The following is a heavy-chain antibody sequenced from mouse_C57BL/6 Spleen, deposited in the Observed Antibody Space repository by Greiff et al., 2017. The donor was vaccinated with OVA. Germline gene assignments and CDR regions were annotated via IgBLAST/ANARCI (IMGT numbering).Heavy chain of an antibody. CDR1: GFNIKDYY. D-gene: IGHD4-1*01. J-gene: IGHJ4*01. CDR3: ASSENWAVYYYAMDY. V-gene: IGHV14-2*01. Sequence: VQLKESGAELVKPGASVKLSCTASGFNIKDYYMHWVKQRTEQGLEWIGRIDPEDGETKYAPKFQGKATITADTSSNTAYLQLSILTSEDSAVYYCASSENWAVYYYAMDYWGQGTSVTVSS. CDR2: IDPEDGET.